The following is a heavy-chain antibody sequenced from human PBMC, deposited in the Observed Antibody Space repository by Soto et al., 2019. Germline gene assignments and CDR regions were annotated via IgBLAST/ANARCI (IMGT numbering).Heavy chain of an antibody. J-gene: IGHJ4*02. Sequence: XATLSLTSTVSGGSISSYYWSWIRQPPGKGLEWIGYIYYSGSTNYNPSLKSRVTISVDTSKNQFSLKLSSVTAADTAVYYCAANFDLWGQGTLVTVSS. CDR2: IYYSGST. CDR3: AANFDL. CDR1: GGSISSYY. V-gene: IGHV4-59*01.